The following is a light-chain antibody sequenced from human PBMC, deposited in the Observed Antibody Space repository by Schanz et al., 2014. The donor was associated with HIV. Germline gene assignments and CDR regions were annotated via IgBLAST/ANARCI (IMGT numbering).Light chain of an antibody. V-gene: IGLV1-44*01. CDR1: SSNIGSNT. CDR3: ATWVDSLKGWV. Sequence: QSVVTQPPSASGTPGQRVTISCSGSSSNIGSNTVNWYQHLPGSAPQLLIYSDNQRPSRVPDRFFGSKSGTSASLVISGLQSQDEADYYCATWVDSLKGWVFGGGTKLTVL. CDR2: SDN. J-gene: IGLJ3*02.